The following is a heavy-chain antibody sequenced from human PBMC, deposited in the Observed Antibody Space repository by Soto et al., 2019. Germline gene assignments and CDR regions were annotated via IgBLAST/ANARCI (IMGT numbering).Heavy chain of an antibody. CDR2: IIPILGIA. CDR1: GGTFSSYT. CDR3: ASRYDFWSGLTVLRGRDYYYYYMDV. Sequence: SVKVSCKASGGTFSSYTISWVRQAPGQGLEWMGRIIPILGIANYAQKFQGRVTITADKSTSTAYMELSSLRSEDTAVYYCASRYDFWSGLTVLRGRDYYYYYMDVWGKGTTVTVSS. V-gene: IGHV1-69*02. J-gene: IGHJ6*03. D-gene: IGHD3-3*01.